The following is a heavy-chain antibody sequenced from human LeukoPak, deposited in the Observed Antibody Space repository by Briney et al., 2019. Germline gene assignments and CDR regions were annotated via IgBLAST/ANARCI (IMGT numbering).Heavy chain of an antibody. Sequence: ASVKVSCKASGYTFSGYYMHWVRQAPGQGLEWMGWINPNSGGTNYAQKFQGRVTMTRDTSISTAYMELSRLRSDDTAVYYCARDIVMVTYWFDPWGQGTLVTVSS. J-gene: IGHJ5*02. CDR1: GYTFSGYY. CDR2: INPNSGGT. D-gene: IGHD5-18*01. CDR3: ARDIVMVTYWFDP. V-gene: IGHV1-2*02.